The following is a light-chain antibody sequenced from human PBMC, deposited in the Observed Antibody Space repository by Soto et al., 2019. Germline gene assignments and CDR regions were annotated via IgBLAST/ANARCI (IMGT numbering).Light chain of an antibody. J-gene: IGKJ5*01. CDR2: DAS. CDR1: QSVGSY. V-gene: IGKV3-11*01. CDR3: QQRSSWSGIT. Sequence: EIVLIQSPATLSLSPGERATLSCRASQSVGSYLAWYQHKPGQAPRLLISDASNRATGIPARFSGSGSETDFTLTISSLEPEDFAVYYCQQRSSWSGITFGQGTRLEIK.